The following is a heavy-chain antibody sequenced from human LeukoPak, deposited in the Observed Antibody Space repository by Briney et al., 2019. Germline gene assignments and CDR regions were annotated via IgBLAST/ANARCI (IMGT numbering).Heavy chain of an antibody. Sequence: SQTLSLTCTVSGGSISSGSYYWSWIRQPAGKGLEWIGRIYTSGSTNYNPSLKSRVTISVDTSKNQFSLKLSSVTAADTAVYYCARCPGIVTAGFDPWGQGTLVTVSS. CDR2: IYTSGST. V-gene: IGHV4-61*02. D-gene: IGHD2-21*02. CDR1: GGSISSGSYY. J-gene: IGHJ5*02. CDR3: ARCPGIVTAGFDP.